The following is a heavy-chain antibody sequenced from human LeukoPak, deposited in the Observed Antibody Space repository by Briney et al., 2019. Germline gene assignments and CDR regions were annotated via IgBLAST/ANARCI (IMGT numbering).Heavy chain of an antibody. J-gene: IGHJ6*03. V-gene: IGHV1-8*01. Sequence: ASVKVSCKASGYTFTSYDINWVRQATGQGLEWMGWMNPNSGNTGYAQKFQGRVTMTRNTSMSTAYMELSSLRSEDTAVYYCARGITMVRGRYYYYYYYMDVWGKGTTVTISS. CDR2: MNPNSGNT. D-gene: IGHD3-10*01. CDR1: GYTFTSYD. CDR3: ARGITMVRGRYYYYYYYMDV.